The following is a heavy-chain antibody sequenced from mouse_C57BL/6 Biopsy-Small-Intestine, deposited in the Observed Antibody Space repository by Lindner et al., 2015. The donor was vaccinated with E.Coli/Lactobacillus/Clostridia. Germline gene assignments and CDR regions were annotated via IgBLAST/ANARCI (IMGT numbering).Heavy chain of an antibody. V-gene: IGHV1-34*02. D-gene: IGHD2-4*01. J-gene: IGHJ2*01. CDR1: GYTFSDYN. Sequence: VQLQESGPELVKPGASVKISCKASGYTFSDYNMDWVKQSHGKSLEWIGYIYPNNGGTGYNQKFKSKATLTVDKSSSTAYMELHSLTSEDSAVYYCVREDYDGGFDFWGQGTTLTVSS. CDR2: IYPNNGGT. CDR3: VREDYDGGFDF.